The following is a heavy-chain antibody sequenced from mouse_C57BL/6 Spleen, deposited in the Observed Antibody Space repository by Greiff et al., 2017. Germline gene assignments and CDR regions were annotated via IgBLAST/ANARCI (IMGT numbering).Heavy chain of an antibody. J-gene: IGHJ3*01. D-gene: IGHD1-1*01. CDR2: IDPSDSYT. V-gene: IGHV1-50*01. Sequence: QVQLQQPGAELVKPGASVKLSCKASGYTFTSYWMQWVKQRPGQGLEWIGEIDPSDSYTNYNQKFKGKATLTVDTSSSTAYMQLSSLTSEDSAVYYCAATLRGFAYWGRGTLVTVSA. CDR3: AATLRGFAY. CDR1: GYTFTSYW.